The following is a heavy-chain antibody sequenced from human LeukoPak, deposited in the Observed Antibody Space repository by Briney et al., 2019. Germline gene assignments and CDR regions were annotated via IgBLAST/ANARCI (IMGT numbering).Heavy chain of an antibody. CDR3: ANPSGVAVAGTDWFDP. CDR2: ISYDGSNK. D-gene: IGHD6-19*01. V-gene: IGHV3-30*04. CDR1: GFTFSSYA. Sequence: PGGSLRLSCAASGFTFSSYAMHWVRQAPGKGLEWVAVISYDGSNKYYADSVKGRFTISRDNSKNTLYLQMNSLRAEDTAVYYCANPSGVAVAGTDWFDPWGQGTLVTVSS. J-gene: IGHJ5*02.